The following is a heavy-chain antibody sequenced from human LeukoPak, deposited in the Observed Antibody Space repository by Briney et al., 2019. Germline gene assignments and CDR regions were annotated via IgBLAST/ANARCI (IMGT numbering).Heavy chain of an antibody. CDR2: MYYDGSNK. CDR3: AKEGYSSGWSFDY. V-gene: IGHV3-33*06. D-gene: IGHD6-19*01. Sequence: GGSLRLSCAASGFTFRSGMHWVRQAPGKGLEWVAVMYYDGSNKYYADSMKGRFIISRDNSKSTLYLQMNSLRAEDTAVYYCAKEGYSSGWSFDYWGQGTLVTVSS. CDR1: GFTFRSG. J-gene: IGHJ4*02.